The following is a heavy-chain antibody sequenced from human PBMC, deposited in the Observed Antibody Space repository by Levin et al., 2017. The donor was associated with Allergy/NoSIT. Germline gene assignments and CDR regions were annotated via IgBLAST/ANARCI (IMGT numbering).Heavy chain of an antibody. CDR1: GFTFSSYS. Sequence: PGGSLRLSCAASGFTFSSYSMNWVRQAPGKGLEWVSSISSSSSYIYYADSVKGRFTISRDNAKNSLYLQMNSLRAEDTAVYYCARDFYGSTGPGYAFDSWGQGTMVTVSS. V-gene: IGHV3-21*01. CDR2: ISSSSSYI. D-gene: IGHD1-7*01. J-gene: IGHJ3*02. CDR3: ARDFYGSTGPGYAFDS.